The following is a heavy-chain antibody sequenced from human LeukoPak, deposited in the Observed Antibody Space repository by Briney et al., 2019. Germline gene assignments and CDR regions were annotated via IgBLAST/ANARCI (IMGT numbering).Heavy chain of an antibody. CDR2: ISAYNGNT. J-gene: IGHJ4*02. CDR1: GYTFTSYG. CDR3: ARDFFNSSGWWGGDY. V-gene: IGHV1-18*01. D-gene: IGHD6-19*01. Sequence: ASVKVSCKASGYTFTSYGISWVRQAPGQGLEWMGWISAYNGNTNYAQKLQGRVTMTTDTSTSTAYMELRSLRSDDTAVYYCARDFFNSSGWWGGDYWGQGTLVTVSS.